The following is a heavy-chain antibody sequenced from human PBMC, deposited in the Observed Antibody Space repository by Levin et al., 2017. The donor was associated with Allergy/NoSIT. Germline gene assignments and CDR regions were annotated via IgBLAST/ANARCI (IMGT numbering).Heavy chain of an antibody. Sequence: GESLKISCKVSGYTLTEFSIHWVRQAPGKGLEWMGGFDPADGETIYAQNLQGRVSMTEDTSTDTAYMELRSLRSEDTAVYYCATDQSPVVPAAGDYYYYGMDVWGQGTTVTVSS. J-gene: IGHJ6*02. D-gene: IGHD2-2*01. V-gene: IGHV1-24*01. CDR1: GYTLTEFS. CDR2: FDPADGET. CDR3: ATDQSPVVPAAGDYYYYGMDV.